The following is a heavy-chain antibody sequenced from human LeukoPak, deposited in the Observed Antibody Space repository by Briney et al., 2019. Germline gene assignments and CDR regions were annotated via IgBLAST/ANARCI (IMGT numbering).Heavy chain of an antibody. D-gene: IGHD3-9*01. Sequence: GGSLRLSCAASGFTFSSYWMSWVRQAPGKGLEWVANIKQDGSEKYYVDSVKGRFTISRDNAKNSLYLQMNSLRAEDTAVYYCARVGSTLGYDILTGYYMDYWGQGTLVTVSS. CDR1: GFTFSSYW. V-gene: IGHV3-7*01. CDR2: IKQDGSEK. J-gene: IGHJ4*02. CDR3: ARVGSTLGYDILTGYYMDY.